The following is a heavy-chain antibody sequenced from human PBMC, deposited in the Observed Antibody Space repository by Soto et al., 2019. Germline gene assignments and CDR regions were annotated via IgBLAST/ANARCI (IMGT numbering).Heavy chain of an antibody. D-gene: IGHD4-4*01. V-gene: IGHV3-23*01. CDR3: AKGLHQSADYYYMDV. CDR1: GFTFSSYA. Sequence: EVQLLESGGGLVQPGGSLRLSCAASGFTFSSYAMSWVRQAPGKGLEWVSAISGSGGSTYYADSLKGRFTISRDNSKNTLYLQMNSLRAKDTAVYYCAKGLHQSADYYYMDVWGKGTTVTVSS. CDR2: ISGSGGST. J-gene: IGHJ6*03.